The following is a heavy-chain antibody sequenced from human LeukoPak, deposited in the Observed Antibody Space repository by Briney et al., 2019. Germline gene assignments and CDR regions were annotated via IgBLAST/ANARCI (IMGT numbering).Heavy chain of an antibody. CDR3: ARDHNDGDY. J-gene: IGHJ4*02. V-gene: IGHV3-30*03. Sequence: PGGSLRLSCAASGFTFSSYGMHWVRQAPGKGLEWVAVISYDGSNKYYADSVKGRFTISRDNSKNTLYLQMNSLRAEDTAVYYCARDHNDGDYWGQGTLVTVSS. CDR2: ISYDGSNK. D-gene: IGHD3-16*01. CDR1: GFTFSSYG.